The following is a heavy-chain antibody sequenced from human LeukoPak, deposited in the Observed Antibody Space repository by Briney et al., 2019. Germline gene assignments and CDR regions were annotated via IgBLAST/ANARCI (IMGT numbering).Heavy chain of an antibody. CDR1: GFTFRSYG. CDR2: ISYDGDTK. J-gene: IGHJ6*02. V-gene: IGHV3-30*18. Sequence: QSGGSLRLSCAASGFTFRSYGMHWVRQAPGKGLEWVAVISYDGDTKYYAESVKGRFTVSRDNSENALFLQMNSLRAEDTAVYYCAKDCQWEVPLYGMNVWGQGTTVTVSS. CDR3: AKDCQWEVPLYGMNV. D-gene: IGHD1-26*01.